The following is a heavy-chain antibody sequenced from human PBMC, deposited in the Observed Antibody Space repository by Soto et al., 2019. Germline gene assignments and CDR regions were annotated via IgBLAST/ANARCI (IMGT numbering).Heavy chain of an antibody. Sequence: SVKVSCKASGGTFSSYAISWVRQAPGQGLEWMGGIIPIFGTANYAQKFQGRVTITADESTSTAYMELSSLRSEDTAVYYCAREHTVTTGIYYYYGMDVWGQGTTVTVYS. V-gene: IGHV1-69*13. J-gene: IGHJ6*02. D-gene: IGHD4-17*01. CDR2: IIPIFGTA. CDR1: GGTFSSYA. CDR3: AREHTVTTGIYYYYGMDV.